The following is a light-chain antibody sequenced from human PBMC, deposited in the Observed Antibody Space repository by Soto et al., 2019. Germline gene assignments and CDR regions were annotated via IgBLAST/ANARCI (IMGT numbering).Light chain of an antibody. V-gene: IGKV1-27*01. CDR1: QDIRNY. CDR2: SAS. J-gene: IGKJ1*01. Sequence: DIQMTQSPSSVSASVGDRVTITCRASQDIRNYLAWYQQQPGKAPKLLMFSASILQSGVPSRFSGSGSGTDFTLTITSLQPEYFATYYCQKYNSAPWTFGQGTKVEVK. CDR3: QKYNSAPWT.